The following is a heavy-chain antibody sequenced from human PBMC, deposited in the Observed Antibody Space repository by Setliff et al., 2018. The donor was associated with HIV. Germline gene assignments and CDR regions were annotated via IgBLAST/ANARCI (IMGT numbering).Heavy chain of an antibody. D-gene: IGHD3-3*01. Sequence: SVKVSCKPSGYSFTNHYMHWVRQAPGQGLDWMGRIIPILGVANYAHRFQGKVTITADKSTSTAYMELTSLRFDDTAMYYCVRGVQSPPHYSYYYMDVWGEGTMVTVSS. CDR2: IIPILGVA. V-gene: IGHV1-69*04. CDR1: GYSFTNHY. CDR3: VRGVQSPPHYSYYYMDV. J-gene: IGHJ6*03.